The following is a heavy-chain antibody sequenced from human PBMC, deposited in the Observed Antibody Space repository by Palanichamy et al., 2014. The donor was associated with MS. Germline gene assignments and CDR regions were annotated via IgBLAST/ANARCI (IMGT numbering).Heavy chain of an antibody. V-gene: IGHV1-3*01. CDR2: INADNGNT. Sequence: QVQLVQSGAEVKKPGASVKVSCKTSGYTFSNSAMHWVRQAPGQRLEWTGWINADNGNTKYSQKFQGRVTITRDTSASTAYMELSSLRSEDTAVYYCARGQPVGLRLGELSFMDVWGQGTTVTVSS. J-gene: IGHJ6*02. CDR3: ARGQPVGLRLGELSFMDV. D-gene: IGHD3-16*02. CDR1: GYTFSNSA.